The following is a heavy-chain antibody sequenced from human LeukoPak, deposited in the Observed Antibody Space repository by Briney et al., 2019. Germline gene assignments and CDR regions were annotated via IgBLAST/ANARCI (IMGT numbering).Heavy chain of an antibody. CDR3: ARRQDGHDY. CDR1: GNSIANTFYY. V-gene: IGHV4-61*02. J-gene: IGHJ4*02. CDR2: IYTTGST. Sequence: TLSLTCTVSGNSIANTFYYWSWLRQPAGKGLEWIGRIYTTGSTDYNPSLKSRVTISLDTSRNQFSLKLSSVTAADTAVYYCARRQDGHDYWGQGTLVTVS.